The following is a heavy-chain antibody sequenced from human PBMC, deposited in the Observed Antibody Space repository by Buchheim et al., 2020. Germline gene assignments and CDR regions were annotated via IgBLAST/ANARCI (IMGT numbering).Heavy chain of an antibody. CDR1: GFTFSSYA. V-gene: IGHV3-23*01. D-gene: IGHD3-22*01. CDR2: ILGSGSST. CDR3: TKAHDTSGYYPFVY. Sequence: EVQLLESGGGLVQPGGSLRLSCAASGFTFSSYAMSWVRQAPGKGLEWVSAILGSGSSTYYADSVMGRFIISRDNSQYTLYLQMNSLRVEDTAVYYCTKAHDTSGYYPFVYGGQGTL. J-gene: IGHJ4*02.